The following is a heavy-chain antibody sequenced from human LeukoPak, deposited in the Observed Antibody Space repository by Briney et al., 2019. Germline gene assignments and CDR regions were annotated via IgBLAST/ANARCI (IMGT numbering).Heavy chain of an antibody. CDR3: ARAPVSGSYHFDY. J-gene: IGHJ4*02. Sequence: GWSLRLSCAASGFTFSSYSMNLVRQAPGKGLEWVSSISSSSSYIYYADSVKGRFTISRDNAKNSLYLQMNSLRAEDTAVYYCARAPVSGSYHFDYWGQGTLVTVSS. D-gene: IGHD1-26*01. CDR2: ISSSSSYI. V-gene: IGHV3-21*01. CDR1: GFTFSSYS.